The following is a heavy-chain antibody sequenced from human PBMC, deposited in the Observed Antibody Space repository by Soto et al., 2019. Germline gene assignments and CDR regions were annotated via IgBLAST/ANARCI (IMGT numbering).Heavy chain of an antibody. CDR3: ARVPHSYYYDSSGYLVIYYYGMAV. Sequence: ASVKVSCKASGYTFTGYYMHWVRQAPGQGLEWMGWINPNSGGTNYAQKFQGRVTMARDTSISTAYMELSRLRSDDTAVYYCARVPHSYYYDSSGYLVIYYYGMAVWGQGTTVTV. CDR2: INPNSGGT. CDR1: GYTFTGYY. D-gene: IGHD3-22*01. J-gene: IGHJ6*02. V-gene: IGHV1-2*02.